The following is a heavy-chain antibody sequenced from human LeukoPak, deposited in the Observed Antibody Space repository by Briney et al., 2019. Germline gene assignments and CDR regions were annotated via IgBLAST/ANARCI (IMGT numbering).Heavy chain of an antibody. V-gene: IGHV3-30*18. D-gene: IGHD4-17*01. Sequence: GRSLRLSCAASGFTFSSYGMHWVRQAPGKGLEWVAVISYDGSNKYYADSVKGRFTISRDNSKNTLYLQMNSLRAEDTAVYYCAKDEGDGDFIDYWGQGTLVTVSS. CDR2: ISYDGSNK. J-gene: IGHJ4*02. CDR1: GFTFSSYG. CDR3: AKDEGDGDFIDY.